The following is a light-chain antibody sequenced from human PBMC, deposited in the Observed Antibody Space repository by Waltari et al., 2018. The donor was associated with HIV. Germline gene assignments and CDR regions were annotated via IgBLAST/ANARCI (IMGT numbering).Light chain of an antibody. Sequence: QSVLTQPPSASGSPGQRVTISSSGSSSNIGNNIVNWFQPLPGAAPKLLHYAKSQRPSGVPDRVSGSKSGTSASLAISGLQSEDEADYYCAPWDDSLNDLVFGGGTNLTVL. CDR1: SSNIGNNI. CDR2: AKS. CDR3: APWDDSLNDLV. V-gene: IGLV1-44*01. J-gene: IGLJ2*01.